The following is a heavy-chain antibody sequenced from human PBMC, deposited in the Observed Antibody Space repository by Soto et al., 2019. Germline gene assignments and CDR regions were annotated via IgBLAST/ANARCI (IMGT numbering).Heavy chain of an antibody. J-gene: IGHJ3*01. CDR3: ATSQVGATNPFHL. V-gene: IGHV1-2*04. CDR1: GYTFTDYY. D-gene: IGHD1-26*01. Sequence: QVQLVQSGAEVKKPGAAVKVSCKASGYTFTDYYMHWVRLAPGQGLEWMGWINPYSGGTNYAQKFQGWVTMTRDTSINTAYMELSRLRSDDTAVYYCATSQVGATNPFHLWGQGTMVTVSS. CDR2: INPYSGGT.